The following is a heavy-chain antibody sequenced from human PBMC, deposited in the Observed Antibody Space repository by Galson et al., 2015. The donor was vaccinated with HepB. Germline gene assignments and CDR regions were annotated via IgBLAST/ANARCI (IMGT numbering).Heavy chain of an antibody. CDR1: GFTFSSYS. CDR2: ISSSSSYI. V-gene: IGHV3-21*01. CDR3: ARDPTTVVTRDY. J-gene: IGHJ4*02. Sequence: SLRFSCAASGFTFSSYSMNWVRQAPGKGLEWVSSISSSSSYIYYADSVKGRFTISRDNAKNSLYLQMNSLRAEDTAVYYCARDPTTVVTRDYWGQGTLVTVSS. D-gene: IGHD4-23*01.